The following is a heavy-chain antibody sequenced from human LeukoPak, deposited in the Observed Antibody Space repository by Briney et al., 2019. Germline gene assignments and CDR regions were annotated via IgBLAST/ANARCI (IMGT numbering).Heavy chain of an antibody. D-gene: IGHD3-10*01. Sequence: PGGSLRLSCAAPGFSFIDYAMIWVRQAPGRGLEWVSSISGTGGTTYYADSVQGRITISRDNSKNTLYLQMNSLRAEDTAVYYCATTVRYGFDYWGQGTLVTVSS. CDR3: ATTVRYGFDY. CDR2: ISGTGGTT. J-gene: IGHJ4*02. CDR1: GFSFIDYA. V-gene: IGHV3-23*01.